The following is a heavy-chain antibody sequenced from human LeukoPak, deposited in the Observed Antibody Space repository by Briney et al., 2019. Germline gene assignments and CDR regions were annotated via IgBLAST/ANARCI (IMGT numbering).Heavy chain of an antibody. CDR1: GFTFNAYS. J-gene: IGHJ4*02. CDR3: ARGGYCSGGTCYTGDF. V-gene: IGHV3-48*01. Sequence: GGSLRLSCAASGFTFNAYSMGWVRQAPGKGLEWISHISMSSDTIYYADSVKGRFTVSRDKAKNSLYLQMNSLRVEDTAVYYCARGGYCSGGTCYTGDFWGQGTLVIVSS. CDR2: ISMSSDTI. D-gene: IGHD2-15*01.